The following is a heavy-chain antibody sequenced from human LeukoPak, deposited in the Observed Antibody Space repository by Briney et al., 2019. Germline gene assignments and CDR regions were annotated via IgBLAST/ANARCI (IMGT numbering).Heavy chain of an antibody. D-gene: IGHD5-24*01. CDR1: GFTFSSYW. CDR2: IKQDGSEK. CDR3: VRDTCVEMATEEEECRFDY. J-gene: IGHJ4*02. Sequence: GGSLRLSCAASGFTFSSYWMSWVRQAPGKGREWVANIKQDGSEKYYVDSVKGRFTISRDNAKNSLYLQMNSLRAEDTAVYYCVRDTCVEMATEEEECRFDYWGQGTLVTVSS. V-gene: IGHV3-7*01.